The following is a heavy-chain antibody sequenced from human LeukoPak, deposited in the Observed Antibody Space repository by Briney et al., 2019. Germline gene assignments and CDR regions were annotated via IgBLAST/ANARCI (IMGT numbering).Heavy chain of an antibody. D-gene: IGHD1-26*01. Sequence: GGSLRLSCAASGFTFSSYAMSWVRQAPGKGLEWVSAISGSGGSTYYADSVKGRFTISRDNSKNTLYLQMNSLEAEDTAVYYCAKSGGSYEFYYWGKGTLVTVSS. CDR1: GFTFSSYA. CDR3: AKSGGSYEFYY. J-gene: IGHJ4*02. CDR2: ISGSGGST. V-gene: IGHV3-23*01.